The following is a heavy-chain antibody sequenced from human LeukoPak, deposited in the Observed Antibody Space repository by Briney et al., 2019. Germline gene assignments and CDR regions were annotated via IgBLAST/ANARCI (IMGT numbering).Heavy chain of an antibody. CDR1: GFTFSSYG. Sequence: GGSLRLSCAASGFTFSSYGMHWVRQAPGKGLERGAVIWYDGSNKYYADSVKGRFTISRDNSKNTLYLQMNSMRAEDTAVYYCARAGKRGGYCSSTSCLNAFDIWGQGTMVTVSS. CDR3: ARAGKRGGYCSSTSCLNAFDI. V-gene: IGHV3-33*01. J-gene: IGHJ3*02. D-gene: IGHD2-2*01. CDR2: IWYDGSNK.